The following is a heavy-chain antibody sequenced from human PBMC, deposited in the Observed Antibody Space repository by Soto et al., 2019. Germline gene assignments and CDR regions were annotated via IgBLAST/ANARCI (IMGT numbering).Heavy chain of an antibody. D-gene: IGHD3-10*01. Sequence: QVQLVQSGAEVKKPGSSVKVSCKASGGTFSSYAISWVRQAPGQGLEWMGGIIPIFGTANYAQKFQGRVTITADESTSTAYMELSSLRSEDTAVYYCASPPGYYGWGSYYTRHYYYGMDVWGQGTTVTVSS. V-gene: IGHV1-69*01. J-gene: IGHJ6*02. CDR1: GGTFSSYA. CDR3: ASPPGYYGWGSYYTRHYYYGMDV. CDR2: IIPIFGTA.